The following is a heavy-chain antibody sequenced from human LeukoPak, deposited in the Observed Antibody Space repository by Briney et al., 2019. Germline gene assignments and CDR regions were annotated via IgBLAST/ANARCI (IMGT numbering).Heavy chain of an antibody. CDR3: ARDVSYCSGGTCYPF. D-gene: IGHD2-15*01. CDR2: IYYSGST. CDR1: GGSISSYF. Sequence: PSETLSLTCTVSGGSISSYFWSWIRQPPGRGLEWIGYIYYSGSTKYNPSLKSRVTISVDTSKNQFSLKLKSVTAADTAVYYCARDVSYCSGGTCYPFWGQGTLVTVSS. J-gene: IGHJ4*02. V-gene: IGHV4-59*01.